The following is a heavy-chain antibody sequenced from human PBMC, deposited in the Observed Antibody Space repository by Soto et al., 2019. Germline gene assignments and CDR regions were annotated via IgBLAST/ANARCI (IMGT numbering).Heavy chain of an antibody. J-gene: IGHJ4*02. CDR1: GYTLTELS. V-gene: IGHV1-24*01. D-gene: IGHD4-17*01. CDR3: ATLVAYGDYVNY. CDR2: FDPEDGET. Sequence: ASVKVSCKVSGYTLTELSMHWVRQAPGKGLEWMGGFDPEDGETIYAQKFKGRVTMTEDTSTDTAYMELSSLRSEDTAVYYCATLVAYGDYVNYWGQGTLVTVSS.